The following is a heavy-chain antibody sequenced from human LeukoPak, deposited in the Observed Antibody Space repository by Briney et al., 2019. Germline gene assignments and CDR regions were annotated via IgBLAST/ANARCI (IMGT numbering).Heavy chain of an antibody. J-gene: IGHJ3*02. CDR2: ISSSSSYI. Sequence: GSLRLSCAASGFTFSSYSMNWVRQAPGKGLEWVSSISSSSSYIYYADSVKGRFTISRDNAKNSLYLQMNSLRAEDTAVYYCARVWIQTRAFDIWGQGTMVTVSS. D-gene: IGHD5-18*01. V-gene: IGHV3-21*01. CDR1: GFTFSSYS. CDR3: ARVWIQTRAFDI.